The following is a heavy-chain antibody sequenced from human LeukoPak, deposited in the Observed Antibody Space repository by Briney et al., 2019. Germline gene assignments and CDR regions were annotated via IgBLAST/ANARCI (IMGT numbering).Heavy chain of an antibody. CDR3: AKEGIAAAGTRGAFDI. CDR1: GFTFSSYA. V-gene: IGHV3-23*01. CDR2: ISGSGGST. Sequence: GGSLRLSCAASGFTFSSYAMSWVRQAPGKGLEWVSAISGSGGSTYYADSVKGRFTISRDNSKNTLYLQMNSLRAEDTAVYYCAKEGIAAAGTRGAFDIWGQGTMVTVSS. D-gene: IGHD6-13*01. J-gene: IGHJ3*02.